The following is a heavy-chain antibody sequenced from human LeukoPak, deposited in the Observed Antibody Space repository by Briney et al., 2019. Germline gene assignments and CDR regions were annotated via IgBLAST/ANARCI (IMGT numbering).Heavy chain of an antibody. Sequence: SQTLSLTCAISGDSVSSESDAWNWIRQSPSRGLEWLGRTYYRSRWFKAYPVSVQGRITINPDTSKNQFSLQLNSVTPEDTAVYYCARDRGNGWNHPAVWGQGTRVTVSS. CDR2: TYYRSRWFK. CDR3: ARDRGNGWNHPAV. J-gene: IGHJ1*01. CDR1: GDSVSSESDA. V-gene: IGHV6-1*01. D-gene: IGHD1-14*01.